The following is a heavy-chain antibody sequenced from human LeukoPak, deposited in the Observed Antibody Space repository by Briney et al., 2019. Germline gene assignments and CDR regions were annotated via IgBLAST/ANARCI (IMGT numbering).Heavy chain of an antibody. CDR2: IYYSGST. D-gene: IGHD3-22*01. CDR3: ARPSYYYDKGAFDI. CDR1: GGSISSYY. J-gene: IGHJ3*02. Sequence: SETLSLTCTVSGGSISSYYWSWIRQPPGKGLEWIGYIYYSGSTNYNPSLKSRVTISVDTSKNQFSLKLSSVTAADTAVYYCARPSYYYDKGAFDIWGQGTMVTVSS. V-gene: IGHV4-59*08.